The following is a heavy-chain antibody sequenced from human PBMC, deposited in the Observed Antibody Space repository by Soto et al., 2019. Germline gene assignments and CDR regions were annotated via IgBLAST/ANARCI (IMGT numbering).Heavy chain of an antibody. D-gene: IGHD3-16*01. Sequence: PSETLSLTCAVSGYSISSGYYWGWIRQPPGKGLEWIGSIYHSGSTYYNPSLKSRVTISVDTSKNQFSLKLSSVTAADTAVYYCERDTKQDTGEAFDIWGQGTMVTVSS. J-gene: IGHJ3*02. CDR2: IYHSGST. CDR1: GYSISSGYY. V-gene: IGHV4-38-2*02. CDR3: ERDTKQDTGEAFDI.